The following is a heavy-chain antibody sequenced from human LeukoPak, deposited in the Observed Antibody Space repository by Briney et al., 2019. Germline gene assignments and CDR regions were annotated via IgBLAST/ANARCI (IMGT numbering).Heavy chain of an antibody. CDR1: GFTFSSYG. CDR2: IWYDGSNK. CDR3: ARDSGVVVAATTNFGY. V-gene: IGHV3-33*01. J-gene: IGHJ4*02. Sequence: GGSLRLSCAASGFTFSSYGMHWVRQAPGKGLEWVAVIWYDGSNKYYADSVKGRFTISRDNSKNTLYLQMNSLRAEDTAVYYCARDSGVVVAATTNFGYWGQGTLVTVSS. D-gene: IGHD2-15*01.